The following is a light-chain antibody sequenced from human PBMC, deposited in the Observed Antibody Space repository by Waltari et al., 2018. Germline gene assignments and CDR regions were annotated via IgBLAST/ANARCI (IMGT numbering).Light chain of an antibody. Sequence: DIQMTQSPSSLSASVGDRVISTYRASLGISNSLAWYQQKPGKAPNLLLYDASRLETGVPSRFSGSGSGTDYTLTIRSLQPEDFETYYRQQCYGTPYTFGQGTKLEIK. J-gene: IGKJ2*01. CDR1: LGISNS. V-gene: IGKV1-NL1*01. CDR3: QQCYGTPYT. CDR2: DAS.